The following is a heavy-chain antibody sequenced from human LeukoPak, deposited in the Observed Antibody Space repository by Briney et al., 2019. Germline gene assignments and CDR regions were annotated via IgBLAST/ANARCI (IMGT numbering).Heavy chain of an antibody. D-gene: IGHD6-19*01. CDR3: RAAVAGDYFDL. CDR2: IRSKADSYTT. V-gene: IGHV3-73*01. J-gene: IGHJ2*01. Sequence: GGSLRLSCAASGFTLSGAAMHWVRQASGKGLEWLGRIRSKADSYTTAYAASVKGRFTVSRDDSKNTAYLQMNSLKTEDTAVYYCRAAVAGDYFDLWGRGTLVTVFS. CDR1: GFTLSGAA.